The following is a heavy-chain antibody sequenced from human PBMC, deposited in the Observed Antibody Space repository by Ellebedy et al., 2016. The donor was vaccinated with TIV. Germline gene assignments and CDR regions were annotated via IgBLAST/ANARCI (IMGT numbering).Heavy chain of an antibody. Sequence: SETLSLTXTVSGDSISSHYWSWIRQPPGKGLEWIGYISYSGSTNYNPSLKSRVFISVDTSKNQFSLKLSSVTAADTAVYYCARRRYSGNSERFDYWGQGTLVTVSS. CDR3: ARRRYSGNSERFDY. V-gene: IGHV4-59*11. D-gene: IGHD1-26*01. CDR1: GDSISSHY. CDR2: ISYSGST. J-gene: IGHJ4*02.